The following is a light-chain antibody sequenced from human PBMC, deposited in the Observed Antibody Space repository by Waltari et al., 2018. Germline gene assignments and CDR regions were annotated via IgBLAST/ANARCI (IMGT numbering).Light chain of an antibody. CDR3: GTWDSSLSGVV. V-gene: IGLV1-51*01. J-gene: IGLJ2*01. CDR2: YKE. CDR1: SSNIGTTH. Sequence: QSVFIQPPPVSAAPGQKVPISSPGRSSNIGTTHDPWYQHLPGPAPKLLIYYKEKRPSANPDRFSASKSSTSATLGITGLQTGDEADNYCGTWDSSLSGVVFGGGTKLTVL.